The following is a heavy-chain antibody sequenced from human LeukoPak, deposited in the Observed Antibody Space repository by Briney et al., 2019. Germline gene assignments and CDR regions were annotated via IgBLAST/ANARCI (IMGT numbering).Heavy chain of an antibody. CDR1: GFTFSSYA. CDR3: ANDGSGSYLYYYYYGMDV. Sequence: GGSLRLSCAASGFTFSSYAMHWVRQAPGKGLEWVAVISYDGSNKYYADSVKGRFTISRDNSKNTLYLQMNSLRAEDTAVYYCANDGSGSYLYYYYYGMDVWGQGTTVTVSS. J-gene: IGHJ6*02. D-gene: IGHD3-10*01. V-gene: IGHV3-30*04. CDR2: ISYDGSNK.